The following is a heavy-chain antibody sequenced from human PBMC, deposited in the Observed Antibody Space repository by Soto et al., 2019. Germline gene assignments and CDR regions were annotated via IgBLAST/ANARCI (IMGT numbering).Heavy chain of an antibody. J-gene: IGHJ5*02. CDR2: ISGSGGST. V-gene: IGHV3-23*01. CDR3: AKDLDIYAFDP. Sequence: SWVRQAPGKGLEWVSAISGSGGSTYYADSVKGRFTISRDNSKNTLYLQMNSLRAEDTAVYYCAKDLDIYAFDPWGQGTLVTVPQ. D-gene: IGHD3-9*01.